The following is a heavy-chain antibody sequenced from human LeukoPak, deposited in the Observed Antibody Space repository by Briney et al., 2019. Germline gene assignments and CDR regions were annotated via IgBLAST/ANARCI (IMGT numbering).Heavy chain of an antibody. J-gene: IGHJ3*02. Sequence: SETLSLTCTVSGGSISSSSYYWGWIRQPPGKGLEWIGSIYYSGNTYYNPSVKSRVSVSVDTSKNQFSLKLSSVTAADTAVYYCARPGVGSGRYGAFDIWGQGTMVTVSS. V-gene: IGHV4-39*07. CDR1: GGSISSSSYY. D-gene: IGHD5-18*01. CDR2: IYYSGNT. CDR3: ARPGVGSGRYGAFDI.